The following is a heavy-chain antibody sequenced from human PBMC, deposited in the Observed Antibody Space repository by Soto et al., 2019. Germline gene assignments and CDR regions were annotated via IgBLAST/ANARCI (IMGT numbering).Heavy chain of an antibody. J-gene: IGHJ6*03. D-gene: IGHD4-4*01. CDR1: GGSISSGGYY. V-gene: IGHV4-31*03. CDR3: ARAVTTVTTRYYYYYMDV. Sequence: SETLSLTCTVSGGSISSGGYYWSWIRQHPGKGLEWIGYIYYSGSTYYNPSLKSRVTISVDTSKNQFSLKLSSVTAADTAVYYCARAVTTVTTRYYYYYMDVWGKGTTVTVSS. CDR2: IYYSGST.